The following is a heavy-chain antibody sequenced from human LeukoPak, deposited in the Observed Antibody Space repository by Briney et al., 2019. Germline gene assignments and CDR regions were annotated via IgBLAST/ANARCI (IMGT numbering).Heavy chain of an antibody. CDR2: IYAGGTT. CDR1: GFTVSSNY. D-gene: IGHD3-16*01. V-gene: IGHV3-53*01. CDR3: AKDLGRNGP. Sequence: PGGSLRLSCAASGFTVSSNYVSWVRQAPGKGLEWVSVIYAGGTTTYADSVKGRFTISRDNAKNTLYLQMNSLRVEDTAVYYCAKDLGRNGPWGQGTLVTVSS. J-gene: IGHJ5*02.